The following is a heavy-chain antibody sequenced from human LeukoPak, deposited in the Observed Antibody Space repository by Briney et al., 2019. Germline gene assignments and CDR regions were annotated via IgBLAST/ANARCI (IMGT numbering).Heavy chain of an antibody. CDR2: ISGSGATT. CDR3: AKSFRGYSGSYFDY. V-gene: IGHV3-23*01. CDR1: EFSFGGYA. Sequence: GGSLRLSCAASEFSFGGYAMSWVRQAPGKGLEWVSAISGSGATTYYADSVKGRFSISRDNCDNTLYLQMNSLSAEDTAVYYCAKSFRGYSGSYFDYWGQGTLVTVSS. D-gene: IGHD1-26*01. J-gene: IGHJ4*02.